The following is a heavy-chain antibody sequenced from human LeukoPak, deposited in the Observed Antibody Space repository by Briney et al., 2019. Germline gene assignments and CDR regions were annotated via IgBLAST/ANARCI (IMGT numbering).Heavy chain of an antibody. D-gene: IGHD3-10*01. CDR3: ARDYYGSHDY. CDR2: TNQDGSVE. V-gene: IGHV3-7*01. Sequence: GGSLRLSCVASGFTFGHYYMSWVRQAPGQGLEWVAHTNQDGSVEFHVDSVKGRFTISRDNAKNSLYLQMNSLRADDTAVYYCARDYYGSHDYWGQGALVTVSS. CDR1: GFTFGHYY. J-gene: IGHJ4*02.